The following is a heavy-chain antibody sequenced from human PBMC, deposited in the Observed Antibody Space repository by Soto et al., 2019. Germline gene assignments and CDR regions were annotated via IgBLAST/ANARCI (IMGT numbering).Heavy chain of an antibody. CDR3: AHKASSGRIY. CDR2: IYWDGDK. CDR1: GFSLSTSGMG. J-gene: IGHJ4*02. V-gene: IGHV2-5*02. Sequence: QITLKESGPTLVTPTQTLTLTCTFSGFSLSTSGMGVHWIRQPPGKALEWLALIYWDGDKRYRPSLKSRLTITEDTSKNQVVLTMTNMDRVDTAAYCCAHKASSGRIYWGQGTLVTVSS. D-gene: IGHD1-26*01.